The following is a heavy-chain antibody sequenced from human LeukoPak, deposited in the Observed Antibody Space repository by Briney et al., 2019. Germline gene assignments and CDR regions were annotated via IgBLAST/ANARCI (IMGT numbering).Heavy chain of an antibody. CDR2: INPNSGAT. CDR1: GYTFTNYY. CDR3: ARQPEYSSGWYPLDY. V-gene: IGHV1-2*02. J-gene: IGHJ4*02. D-gene: IGHD6-19*01. Sequence: ASVKVSCKVSGYTFTNYYLHWVRRAPGQGLECMGWINPNSGATQYTEKFQGRVTMTRDTSISTAYMELSRLTSDDTAMYYCARQPEYSSGWYPLDYWGQGTLVTVSS.